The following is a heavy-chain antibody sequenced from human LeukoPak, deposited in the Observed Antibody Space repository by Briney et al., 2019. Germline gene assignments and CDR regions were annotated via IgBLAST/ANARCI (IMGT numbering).Heavy chain of an antibody. J-gene: IGHJ6*03. CDR2: IYYSGST. CDR1: GGSISSGDSY. CDR3: ARASGDSSSWSLHYYYYMDV. Sequence: PSETLSLTCTVSGGSISSGDSYWSWIRQPPGKGLGWIGYIYYSGSTNYNPSLKSRVTISVDTSKNQFSLKLSSVTAADTAVYYCARASGDSSSWSLHYYYYMDVWGKGTTVTVSS. D-gene: IGHD6-13*01. V-gene: IGHV4-61*08.